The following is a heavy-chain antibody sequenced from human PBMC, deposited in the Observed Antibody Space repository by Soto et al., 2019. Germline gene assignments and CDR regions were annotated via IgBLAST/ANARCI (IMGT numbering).Heavy chain of an antibody. CDR1: GYTFTSYG. V-gene: IGHV1-18*01. D-gene: IGHD6-19*01. J-gene: IGHJ3*02. CDR3: ARDFSFSTGLVHRSDAFDI. CDR2: ISAYNGNT. Sequence: ASVKVSCKASGYTFTSYGISWVRQAPGQGLEWMGWISAYNGNTNYAQKLQGRVTMTTDTSTSTAYMELRSLRSDDTAVYYCARDFSFSTGLVHRSDAFDIWGQGTMVTVSS.